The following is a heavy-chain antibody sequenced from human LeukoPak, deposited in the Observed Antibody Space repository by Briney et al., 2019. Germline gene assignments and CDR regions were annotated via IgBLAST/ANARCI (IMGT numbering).Heavy chain of an antibody. CDR1: GFTFSSYA. V-gene: IGHV3-21*01. CDR2: ISSSSNYM. J-gene: IGHJ4*02. D-gene: IGHD6-13*01. Sequence: GGSLRLSCAASGFTFSSYAMNWVRQAPGKGLEWVSFISSSSNYMSYADSVKGRFTISRDNAKSSLYLQMNSLRAEDTAVYYCARPLDSSNNSFDYWGREPWSPSPQ. CDR3: ARPLDSSNNSFDY.